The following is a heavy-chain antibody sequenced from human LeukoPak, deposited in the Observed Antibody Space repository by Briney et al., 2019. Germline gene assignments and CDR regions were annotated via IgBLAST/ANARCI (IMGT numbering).Heavy chain of an antibody. V-gene: IGHV3-30-3*01. CDR2: ISYDGSNK. Sequence: GGSLRLSCAASGFTFSSYAMHWVRQAPGKGLEWVAVISYDGSNKYYADSVKGRFTISRDNSKNTLYLQMNSLRAEDTAVYYCAREGGHKRLGLFFDYWGQGTMVTVSS. CDR3: AREGGHKRLGLFFDY. CDR1: GFTFSSYA. D-gene: IGHD3-16*01. J-gene: IGHJ4*02.